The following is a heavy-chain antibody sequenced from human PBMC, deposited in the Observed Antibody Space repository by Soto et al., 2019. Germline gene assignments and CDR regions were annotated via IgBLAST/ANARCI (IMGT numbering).Heavy chain of an antibody. J-gene: IGHJ6*02. CDR3: ARLNRSSGWYRYYYYYGMDV. CDR2: IDPSYSYT. V-gene: IGHV5-10-1*01. Sequence: PGESLKISCKGSGYSFTSYWISWVRQMPGKGLEWMGRIDPSYSYTNYSPSFQGHVTISADKSISTAYLQWSSLKASDTAMYYCARLNRSSGWYRYYYYYGMDVWGQGTTVTVSS. D-gene: IGHD6-19*01. CDR1: GYSFTSYW.